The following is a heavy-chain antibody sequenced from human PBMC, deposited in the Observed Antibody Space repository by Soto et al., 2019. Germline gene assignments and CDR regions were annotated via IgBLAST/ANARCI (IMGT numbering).Heavy chain of an antibody. D-gene: IGHD2-15*01. CDR1: GYTFTSYG. J-gene: IGHJ5*02. CDR3: ARVMRVAPGKNWFDP. Sequence: ASVKVSCKASGYTFTSYGISWVRQAPGQGLEWMGWISAYNGNTNYAQKLQGRVTMTTDTSTSTAYMELRSLRSGDTAVYYCARVMRVAPGKNWFDPWGQGTLVTVSS. V-gene: IGHV1-18*01. CDR2: ISAYNGNT.